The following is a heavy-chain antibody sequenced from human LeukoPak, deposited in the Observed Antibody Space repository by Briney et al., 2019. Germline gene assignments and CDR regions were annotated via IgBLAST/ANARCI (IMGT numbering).Heavy chain of an antibody. CDR3: ARWCYGSGGWVLGY. J-gene: IGHJ4*02. V-gene: IGHV3-43*02. CDR2: ISGDGGSR. Sequence: QAGGSLRLSCAVSGFTFNDYAMNWVRQVPGKGLEWVSFISGDGGSRYYVDSVKGRFTISRDNAKNSLYLQMNSLRAEDTAVYYCARWCYGSGGWVLGYWGQGTLVTVSS. CDR1: GFTFNDYA. D-gene: IGHD3-10*01.